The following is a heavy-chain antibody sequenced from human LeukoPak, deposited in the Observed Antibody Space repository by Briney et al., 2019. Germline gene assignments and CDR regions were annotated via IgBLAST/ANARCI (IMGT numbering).Heavy chain of an antibody. J-gene: IGHJ4*02. CDR3: ARDRGGSGD. CDR2: IYYRGST. Sequence: KPSETLSLTCTVSGGSISSYYWSWIRQPPGKGLEWIGYIYYRGSTNYNPSLKSRVTISVDTSKNQFSLKLSSVTAADTAVYYCARDRGGSGDWGQGTLVTVSS. CDR1: GGSISSYY. V-gene: IGHV4-59*01. D-gene: IGHD2-15*01.